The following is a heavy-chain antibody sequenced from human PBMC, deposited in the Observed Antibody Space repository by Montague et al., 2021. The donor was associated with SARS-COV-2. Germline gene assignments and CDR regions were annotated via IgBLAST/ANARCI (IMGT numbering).Heavy chain of an antibody. V-gene: IGHV4-4*02. Sequence: SETLSLTCVVFGDSISTDNWSSLVRLPRGERLGRVGEYYNTGTTNYTSSRKRRVSVSVDKSWHLSSLRLTSMTAAETANYYCARKGRGRSELAYWGQGTLVTVSS. D-gene: IGHD1-26*01. CDR3: ARKGRGRSELAY. J-gene: IGHJ4*02. CDR1: GDSISTDNW. CDR2: YYNTGTT.